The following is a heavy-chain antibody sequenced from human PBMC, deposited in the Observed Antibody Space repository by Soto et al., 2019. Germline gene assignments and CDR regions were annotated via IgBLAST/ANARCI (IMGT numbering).Heavy chain of an antibody. CDR3: ARIFGAGWSGGFRYYGMDV. CDR2: IFPTDEK. J-gene: IGHJ6*02. Sequence: QVTLKESGPVLMKTTETLTLTCAVSGFSLGNDGMGVTWIRQTPGRALEWVAHIFPTDEKSYSPTLKNRLVISKDTSKGQVVLTMTNVNPLDTATYYCARIFGAGWSGGFRYYGMDVWGQGTAVTVSS. D-gene: IGHD6-19*01. CDR1: GFSLGNDGMG. V-gene: IGHV2-26*01.